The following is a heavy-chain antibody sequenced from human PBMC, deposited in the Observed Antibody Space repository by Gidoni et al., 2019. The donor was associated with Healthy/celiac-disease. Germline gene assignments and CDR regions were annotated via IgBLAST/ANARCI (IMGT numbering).Heavy chain of an antibody. D-gene: IGHD3-22*01. CDR1: GGSFSGYY. CDR3: ARGNPYYDSSGYYLLYYFDY. V-gene: IGHV4-34*01. J-gene: IGHJ4*02. CDR2: INHSGST. Sequence: QVQLQQWGAGLLQPSETLSLTCAVYGGSFSGYYWSWIRQPPGKGLEWIGEINHSGSTNYNPSLKSRVTISVDTSKNQFSLKLSSVTAADTAVYYCARGNPYYDSSGYYLLYYFDYWGQGTLVTVSS.